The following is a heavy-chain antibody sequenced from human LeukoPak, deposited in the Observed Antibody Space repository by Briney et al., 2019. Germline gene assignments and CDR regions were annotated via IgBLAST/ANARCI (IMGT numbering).Heavy chain of an antibody. J-gene: IGHJ3*02. D-gene: IGHD4-17*01. CDR2: IRYDGSNK. CDR3: ARDPQTTVTGDDAFDI. CDR1: GFTFSSYG. V-gene: IGHV3-33*01. Sequence: PGRSLRLSCAASGFTFSSYGMHWVRQAPGKGLEWVAFIRYDGSNKYYADSVKGRFTISRDNSKNTLYLQMNSLRAEDTAVYYCARDPQTTVTGDDAFDIWGQGTMVTVSS.